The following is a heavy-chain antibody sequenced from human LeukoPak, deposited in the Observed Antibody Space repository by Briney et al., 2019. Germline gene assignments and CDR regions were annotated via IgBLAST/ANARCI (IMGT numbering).Heavy chain of an antibody. Sequence: SETLSLTCSVSGVSISTYYWTWIRQPAGKGLEWIGRMYIGGTRNYNPSLKSRVTMSIDTSKNQFSLKLSSVTAADTAVYYCARDLPRENSYAYGFWFDPWGQGTLVTVS. J-gene: IGHJ5*02. CDR2: MYIGGTR. V-gene: IGHV4-4*07. D-gene: IGHD3-16*01. CDR3: ARDLPRENSYAYGFWFDP. CDR1: GVSISTYY.